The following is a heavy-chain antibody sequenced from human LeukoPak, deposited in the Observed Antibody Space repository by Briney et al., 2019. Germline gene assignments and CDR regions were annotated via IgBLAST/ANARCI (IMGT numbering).Heavy chain of an antibody. CDR3: ARVRYCSGGSCYAFVAFDI. CDR1: GGTFSSYA. D-gene: IGHD2-15*01. V-gene: IGHV1-8*02. J-gene: IGHJ3*02. Sequence: ASVKVSCKASGGTFSSYAINWVRQATGQGLEWMGWMNPNSGNTGYAQKFQGRVTMTRNTSISTAYMELSSLRSEDTAVYYCARVRYCSGGSCYAFVAFDIWGQGTMVTVSS. CDR2: MNPNSGNT.